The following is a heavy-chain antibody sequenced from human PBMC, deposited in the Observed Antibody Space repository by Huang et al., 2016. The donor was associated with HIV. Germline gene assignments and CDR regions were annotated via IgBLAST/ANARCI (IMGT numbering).Heavy chain of an antibody. D-gene: IGHD3-16*01. CDR1: GYTFSGYA. V-gene: IGHV1-18*01. Sequence: QVKLVQSGAEVKKPGASVKVSCKTSGYTFSGYAITWVRQAPGQGLEWMGWVSPYYGDTKYVQNLQGRVTMTTDMSTTTAYMELGSLTSDDTAIYYCARKFGRDFDYWGQGTLVTVSS. J-gene: IGHJ4*02. CDR2: VSPYYGDT. CDR3: ARKFGRDFDY.